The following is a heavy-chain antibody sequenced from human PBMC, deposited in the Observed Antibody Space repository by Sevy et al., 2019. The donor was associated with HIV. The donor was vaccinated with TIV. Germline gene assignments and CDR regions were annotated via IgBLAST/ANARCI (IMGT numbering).Heavy chain of an antibody. V-gene: IGHV3-48*01. CDR2: ISSSSGTI. D-gene: IGHD2-21*01. CDR3: ARAGGDCYSKNECWFVS. J-gene: IGHJ5*01. CDR1: GFTFSAYS. Sequence: GGYLRLSCAASGFTFSAYSMNCVRQAPGKGLEWVSYISSSSGTIYYADSVKGQFTISRANAKSSQYLQMNGLRADDKAVYYCARAGGDCYSKNECWFVSWGQGTLVTVSS.